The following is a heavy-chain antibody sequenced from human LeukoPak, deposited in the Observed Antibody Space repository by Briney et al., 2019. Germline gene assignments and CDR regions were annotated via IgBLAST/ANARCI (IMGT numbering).Heavy chain of an antibody. D-gene: IGHD2-2*01. CDR1: GFTFDDYA. CDR3: AKADQPLLQGPFDY. Sequence: QPGGSLRLPCAASGFTFDDYAMHWVRQAPGKGLEWVSGISWNSGSIGYADSVKGRFTISRDNAKNSLYLQMNSLRAEDTALYYCAKADQPLLQGPFDYWGQGTLVTVSS. CDR2: ISWNSGSI. V-gene: IGHV3-9*01. J-gene: IGHJ4*02.